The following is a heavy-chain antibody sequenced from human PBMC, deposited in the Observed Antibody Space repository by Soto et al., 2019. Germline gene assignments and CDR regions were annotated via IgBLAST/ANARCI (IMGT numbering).Heavy chain of an antibody. J-gene: IGHJ4*02. CDR3: ARDSSSAFVASDY. CDR2: ISSYNGNT. CDR1: GYTFTSYG. D-gene: IGHD6-6*01. V-gene: IGHV1-18*04. Sequence: AASVKVSSKASGYTFTSYGISWVRQAPGQGLEWMGWISSYNGNTNYAQKVQGRVTMTTDTSTSTAYMELRSLRSDDTAVYYCARDSSSAFVASDYWGQGTLVTVSS.